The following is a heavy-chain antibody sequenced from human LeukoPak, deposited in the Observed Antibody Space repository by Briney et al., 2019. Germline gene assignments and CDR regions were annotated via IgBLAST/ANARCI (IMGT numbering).Heavy chain of an antibody. J-gene: IGHJ3*02. Sequence: SETLSLTCTVSGGSISSSSYYWGWIRQPPGKGLEWIGSIYYSGSTYYNPSLKSRVTISVDTSKNQFSLKLSSVTAADTAVYCCARQVAVNDAFDIWGQGTMVTVSS. D-gene: IGHD6-19*01. CDR1: GGSISSSSYY. V-gene: IGHV4-39*01. CDR3: ARQVAVNDAFDI. CDR2: IYYSGST.